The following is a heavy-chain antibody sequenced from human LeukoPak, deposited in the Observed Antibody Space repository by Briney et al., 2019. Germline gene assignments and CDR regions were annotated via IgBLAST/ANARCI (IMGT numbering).Heavy chain of an antibody. CDR3: ARCGVLGDFDY. J-gene: IGHJ4*02. V-gene: IGHV1-3*01. CDR1: GYTFTSHT. CDR2: INAGNGNT. D-gene: IGHD3-10*02. Sequence: GASVKVSCKASGYTFTSHTLHWVRQAPGQRLEWMGWINAGNGNTKYLQKFQGRVTITTDTSASTAYMELSSLRSEDTAVYFCARCGVLGDFDYWGQGTLVAVSS.